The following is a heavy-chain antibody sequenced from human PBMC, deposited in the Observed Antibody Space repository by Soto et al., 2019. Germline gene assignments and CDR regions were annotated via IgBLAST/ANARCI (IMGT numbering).Heavy chain of an antibody. J-gene: IGHJ4*02. CDR3: ARGPPLLYSSGWPPYYFDY. CDR1: GYTFTGYY. Sequence: ASVKVSCKASGYTFTGYYMHWVRQAPGQGLEWMGWINPNSCGTIYAQKFQGWVTMTRDTSISTAYMELSRLRSDDTAVYYCARGPPLLYSSGWPPYYFDYWGQGTLVTVSS. V-gene: IGHV1-2*04. CDR2: INPNSCGT. D-gene: IGHD6-19*01.